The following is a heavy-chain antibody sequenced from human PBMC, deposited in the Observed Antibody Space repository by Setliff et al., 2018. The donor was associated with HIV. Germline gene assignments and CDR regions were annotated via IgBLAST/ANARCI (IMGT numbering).Heavy chain of an antibody. CDR3: ARVRYCSGGSCYGGEYWFDP. CDR2: IIPILGVA. Sequence: SVKVSCKASRSTFNSHTINWVRQAPGQGLDWMGRIIPILGVASYAQSFQDRVTMTRDTSTSTVYMELSSLRSEDTAVYYCARVRYCSGGSCYGGEYWFDPWGQGTLVTVSS. V-gene: IGHV1-69*02. J-gene: IGHJ5*02. D-gene: IGHD2-15*01. CDR1: RSTFNSHT.